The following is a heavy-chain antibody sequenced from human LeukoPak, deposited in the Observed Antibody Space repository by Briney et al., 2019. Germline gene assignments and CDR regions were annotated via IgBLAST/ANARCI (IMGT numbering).Heavy chain of an antibody. J-gene: IGHJ3*02. Sequence: SVKVSCKASGGTFSSYAISWARQAPGQGLEWMGRIIPIFGTANYAQKFQGRVTITTDESTSTAYMELSSLRSEDMAVYYCARLYVPAAPDAFDIWGKGTMVTVSS. CDR1: GGTFSSYA. CDR3: ARLYVPAAPDAFDI. V-gene: IGHV1-69*05. CDR2: IIPIFGTA. D-gene: IGHD2-2*01.